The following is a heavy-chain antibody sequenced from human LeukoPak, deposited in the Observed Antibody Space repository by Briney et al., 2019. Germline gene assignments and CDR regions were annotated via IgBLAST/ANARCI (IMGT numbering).Heavy chain of an antibody. CDR2: IYYSGST. V-gene: IGHV4-39*01. CDR3: ARNIRYSSGLNWFDP. CDR1: GGSISSSSDY. D-gene: IGHD6-19*01. Sequence: PSETLSLTRTVSGGSISSSSDYWGWIRQPPGKGLEWIGSIYYSGSTYYNPSLKSRVTISVDTSKKQCSLKLSSVTAADTAVYYCARNIRYSSGLNWFDPWGQGTLVTVSS. J-gene: IGHJ5*02.